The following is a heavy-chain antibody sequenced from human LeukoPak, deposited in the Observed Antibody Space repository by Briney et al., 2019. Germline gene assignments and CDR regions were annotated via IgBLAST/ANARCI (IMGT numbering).Heavy chain of an antibody. CDR2: ISAYNGNT. D-gene: IGHD3-3*01. V-gene: IGHV1-18*01. CDR3: ARIWSITIFVGHQRAGKAFDI. CDR1: GYTSTSYG. J-gene: IGHJ3*02. Sequence: ASVKVSRKASGYTSTSYGISWVRQAPGQGLEWMGWISAYNGNTNYAQKLQGRVTMTTDTSTSTAYMELRSLRSDDTAVYYCARIWSITIFVGHQRAGKAFDIWGQGTMVTVSS.